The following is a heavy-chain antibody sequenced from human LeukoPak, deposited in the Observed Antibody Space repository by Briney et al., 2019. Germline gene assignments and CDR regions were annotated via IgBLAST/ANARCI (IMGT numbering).Heavy chain of an antibody. CDR2: ISSSSSYI. D-gene: IGHD5-18*01. J-gene: IGHJ4*02. CDR1: GFTFSSYS. V-gene: IGHV3-21*01. CDR3: AREGGYSYGDDYYFDY. Sequence: GGSLRLSCAASGFTFSSYSMNWVRQAPGKGLEWVSSISSSSSYIYYADSVKGRFTISRDNAKNSLYLQMNSLRAEDTAVYYCAREGGYSYGDDYYFDYWGQGTLVTVSS.